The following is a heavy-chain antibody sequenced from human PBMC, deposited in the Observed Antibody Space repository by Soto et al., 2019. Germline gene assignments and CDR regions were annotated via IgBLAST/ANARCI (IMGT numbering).Heavy chain of an antibody. Sequence: QLQLQESGPGLVKPSETLSLTCTVSGGSISSSSYYWGWIRQPPGKGLEWIGSIYYSGSTYYNPSLKSRVTISVDTSKNQFSLKLSSVTAADTAVYYCARLPRSGYYPPPGGYYYGMDVWGQGTTVTVSS. CDR2: IYYSGST. D-gene: IGHD3-9*01. J-gene: IGHJ6*02. CDR1: GGSISSSSYY. V-gene: IGHV4-39*01. CDR3: ARLPRSGYYPPPGGYYYGMDV.